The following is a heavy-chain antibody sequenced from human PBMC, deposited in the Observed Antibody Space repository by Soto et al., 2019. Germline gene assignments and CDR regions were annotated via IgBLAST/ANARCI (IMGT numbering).Heavy chain of an antibody. CDR2: MSYDEADE. D-gene: IGHD1-1*01. CDR3: ASRRGIYGDNWRYFDY. CDR1: GFDFSSYG. V-gene: IGHV3-30*03. J-gene: IGHJ4*02. Sequence: QVQLVESGGGVVQPGRSLRLSCAASGFDFSSYGMHWVRQAPGKGLEWVAVMSYDEADEFYADSVKGRFTISRDNSKNTLYLQMNSLRGDDTAVYYCASRRGIYGDNWRYFDYWGQGTLVTVSS.